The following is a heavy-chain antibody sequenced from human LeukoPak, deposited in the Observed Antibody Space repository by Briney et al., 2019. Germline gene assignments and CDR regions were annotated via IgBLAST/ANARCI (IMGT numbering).Heavy chain of an antibody. J-gene: IGHJ1*01. CDR3: ARVDYYGSGGTFQH. CDR1: GGSISSYY. D-gene: IGHD3-10*01. CDR2: IYYSGST. V-gene: IGHV4-59*01. Sequence: SETLSLTCSVSGGSISSYYWSWIRQPPGKGLEWIGYIYYSGSTNSNPSLRSRVTISVDTSKNQFSLKLTSVTAADTAVYYCARVDYYGSGGTFQHWGQGTLVTVSS.